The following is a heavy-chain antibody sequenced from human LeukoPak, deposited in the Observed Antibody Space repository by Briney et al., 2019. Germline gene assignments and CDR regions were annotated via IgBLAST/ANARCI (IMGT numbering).Heavy chain of an antibody. CDR3: ARGRSYPNYYYYYYMDV. Sequence: ASVKVSCKASGYTFTSYYMHWVRQAPGQGLEWMGIINLSGGSTSYAQKFQGRVTMTRDMSTSTVYMELSSLRSEDTAVYYCARGRSYPNYYYYYYMDVWGKGTTVTVSS. D-gene: IGHD1-26*01. V-gene: IGHV1-46*01. J-gene: IGHJ6*03. CDR1: GYTFTSYY. CDR2: INLSGGST.